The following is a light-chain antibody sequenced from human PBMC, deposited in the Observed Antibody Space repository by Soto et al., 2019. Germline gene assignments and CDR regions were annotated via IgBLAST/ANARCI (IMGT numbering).Light chain of an antibody. CDR2: EVN. J-gene: IGLJ2*01. CDR1: SSDVGGYNY. V-gene: IGLV2-8*01. Sequence: QSVLTQPPSASGSPGQSVTISCTGTSSDVGGYNYVSWYQQLPGKAPKPIIYEVNKRPSGVPDRFSGSKSGNTASLTVSGLQTDDEGEYFCSSYAGSDNVVFGGGTKLTVL. CDR3: SSYAGSDNVV.